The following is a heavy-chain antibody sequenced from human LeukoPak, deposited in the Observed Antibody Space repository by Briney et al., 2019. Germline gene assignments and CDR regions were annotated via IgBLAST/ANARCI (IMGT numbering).Heavy chain of an antibody. CDR1: GFTFRSYA. V-gene: IGHV3-23*01. Sequence: GGSLRLSCAASGFTFRSYAMNWVRLAPGKGLEWVSSIAGRGDVTYYADSVKGRFTISRDNSKNTLYLQMSSLRAEDTAVYHCAREDRSSGFYGLDYWGQGTLGTVSS. D-gene: IGHD6-19*01. CDR3: AREDRSSGFYGLDY. CDR2: IAGRGDVT. J-gene: IGHJ4*02.